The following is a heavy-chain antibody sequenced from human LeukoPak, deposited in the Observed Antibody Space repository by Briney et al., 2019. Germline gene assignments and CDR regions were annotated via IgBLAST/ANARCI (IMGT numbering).Heavy chain of an antibody. D-gene: IGHD6-6*01. V-gene: IGHV4-34*01. CDR3: ARGRTAHRSQHSSSWGGVLFDY. CDR1: GGSFSGYY. J-gene: IGHJ4*02. CDR2: INHSGST. Sequence: PSETLSLTCAVYGGSFSGYYWSWIRQPPGKGLEWIGEINHSGSTNYNPSLKSRVTISVDTSKNQFSLKLSSVTAADTAVYYCARGRTAHRSQHSSSWGGVLFDYWGQGTLVTVSS.